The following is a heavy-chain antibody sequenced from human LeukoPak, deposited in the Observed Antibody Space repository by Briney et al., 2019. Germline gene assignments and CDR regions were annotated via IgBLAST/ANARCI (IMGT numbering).Heavy chain of an antibody. D-gene: IGHD6-13*01. CDR2: ISSNGGST. Sequence: TGGSLRLSFSASGFTISSYAMYWVRQAPGKGLEYVSAISSNGGSTYYADSVKGRFTISRDNSKNTLYLQMSSLTAEDTAVYYCVKAGDSSSWDVCYYYYCIDVWGQGTTVTVSS. CDR1: GFTISSYA. CDR3: VKAGDSSSWDVCYYYYCIDV. J-gene: IGHJ6*02. V-gene: IGHV3-64D*09.